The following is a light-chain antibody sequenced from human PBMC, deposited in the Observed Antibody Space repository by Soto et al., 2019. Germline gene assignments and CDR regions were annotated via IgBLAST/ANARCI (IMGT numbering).Light chain of an antibody. CDR1: SSDVGYNY. CDR2: EVS. V-gene: IGLV2-14*01. J-gene: IGLJ1*01. Sequence: QFALTQPPSASGSPGQSVTISCTGTSSDVGYNYVSWYQQHPGKATKLMIYEVSNRPSGVSNRFSGSKSGNTASLTISGYQAEDEADYYCSSYTSSITLDVFGTGTKVTVL. CDR3: SSYTSSITLDV.